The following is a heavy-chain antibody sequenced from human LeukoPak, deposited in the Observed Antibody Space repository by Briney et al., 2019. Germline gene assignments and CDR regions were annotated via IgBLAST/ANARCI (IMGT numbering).Heavy chain of an antibody. CDR3: ARETPYSSSWTVFDY. Sequence: PGGSLRLSCAASGFTFSDYNMNWVRQAPGKGLEWVAYITICTGIIYYADSVKGRFTISRDNAKNSLYLQMNSLRAEDTAVYYCARETPYSSSWTVFDYWGQGTLVTVSS. V-gene: IGHV3-48*01. J-gene: IGHJ4*02. CDR2: ITICTGII. D-gene: IGHD6-13*01. CDR1: GFTFSDYN.